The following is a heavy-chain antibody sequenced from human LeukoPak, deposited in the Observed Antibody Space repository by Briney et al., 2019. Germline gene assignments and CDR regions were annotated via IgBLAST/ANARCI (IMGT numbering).Heavy chain of an antibody. D-gene: IGHD6-6*01. CDR1: GYSFTSYW. Sequence: KPGESLKISCKGSGYSFTSYWIGWVRQMPGKGLKWMGIIYPGDSDTRYSPSFQGQVTISADKSISTAYLQWSSLKASDTAMYYCARGPVDSSSSRVFDYWGQGTLVTVSS. CDR3: ARGPVDSSSSRVFDY. V-gene: IGHV5-51*03. J-gene: IGHJ4*02. CDR2: IYPGDSDT.